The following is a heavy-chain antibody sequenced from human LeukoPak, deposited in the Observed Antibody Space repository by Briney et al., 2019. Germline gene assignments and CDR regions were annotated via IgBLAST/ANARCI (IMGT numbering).Heavy chain of an antibody. CDR2: IRDNGEST. J-gene: IGHJ4*02. D-gene: IGHD6-13*01. Sequence: GGSLRLSCAASEFSFSTYAMSWVRQAPGKGLEWVAGIRDNGESTFYRDSVKGRFTISRDNSKNTLYLQMNSLRAEDTAMYYCAKEIAPIGSPLLDYWGQGVLVTVSS. V-gene: IGHV3-23*01. CDR1: EFSFSTYA. CDR3: AKEIAPIGSPLLDY.